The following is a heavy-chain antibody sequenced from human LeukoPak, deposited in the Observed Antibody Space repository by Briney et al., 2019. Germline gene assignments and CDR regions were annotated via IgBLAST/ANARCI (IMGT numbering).Heavy chain of an antibody. CDR2: IKEDGSDK. J-gene: IGHJ4*02. CDR1: GFTFSNYW. Sequence: GGSLRLSCAASGFTFSNYWMSWVRQAPGKGLEWVANIKEDGSDKYYVDSVKGRFTISRDNAKNSQYLQMNNLRAEDTAVYYCARDTGYNTFDYWGQGTLVTVSS. V-gene: IGHV3-7*05. D-gene: IGHD5-24*01. CDR3: ARDTGYNTFDY.